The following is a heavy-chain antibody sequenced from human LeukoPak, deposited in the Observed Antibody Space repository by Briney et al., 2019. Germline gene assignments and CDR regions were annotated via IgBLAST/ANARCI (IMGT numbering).Heavy chain of an antibody. CDR2: ISYDGSNK. J-gene: IGHJ3*02. D-gene: IGHD3-16*01. CDR3: AKDSVGGVI. V-gene: IGHV3-30*18. Sequence: GGSLRLSCAASGFTFSSYGMHWVRQAPGKGLEWVAVISYDGSNKYYADSVKGRFTISRDNSKNTLYLQMNSLRAEDTAVYYCAKDSVGGVIWGQGTMVTVSS. CDR1: GFTFSSYG.